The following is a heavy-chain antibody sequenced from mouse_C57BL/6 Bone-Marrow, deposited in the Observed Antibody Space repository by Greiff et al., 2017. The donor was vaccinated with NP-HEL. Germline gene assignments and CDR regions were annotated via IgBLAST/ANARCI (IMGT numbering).Heavy chain of an antibody. Sequence: VKLMESGPGLVQPSQSLSITCTVSGFSLTSYGVHWVRQSPGKGLEWLGVIWRGGSTDYNAAFMSRLSITKDNSKSQVFFKMNSLQADDTAIYYCARRRVYGSPYWYFDVWGTGTTVTVSS. D-gene: IGHD1-1*01. CDR3: ARRRVYGSPYWYFDV. CDR1: GFSLTSYG. J-gene: IGHJ1*03. V-gene: IGHV2-5*01. CDR2: IWRGGST.